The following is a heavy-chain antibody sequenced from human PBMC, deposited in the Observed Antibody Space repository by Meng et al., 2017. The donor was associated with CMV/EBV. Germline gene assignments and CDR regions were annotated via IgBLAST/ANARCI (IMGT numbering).Heavy chain of an antibody. CDR2: IYYSGST. Sequence: VQRQEPGPGLVEPSQTLYLSCTVSGGSISSGDYYWSWIRQPPGKGLEWIGYIYYSGSTYYNPSLKSRVTISVDTSKNQFSLKLSSVTAADTAVYYCARAQYSSSCDYWGQGTLVTVSS. V-gene: IGHV4-30-4*08. D-gene: IGHD6-13*01. CDR3: ARAQYSSSCDY. J-gene: IGHJ4*02. CDR1: GGSISSGDYY.